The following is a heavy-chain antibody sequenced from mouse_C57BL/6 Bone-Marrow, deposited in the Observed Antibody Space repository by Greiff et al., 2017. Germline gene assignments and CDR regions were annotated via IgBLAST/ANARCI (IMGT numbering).Heavy chain of an antibody. Sequence: EVKLQESEGGLVQPGSSMQLSCTASGFTLSDYYMAWFRQVPEQGLEWVANINHDGSSTYYLASLKSRFIISRDNATNILYLQLSRLQSADTATCDLARKGDWGDYFDYWGQGTTLTVSS. CDR3: ARKGDWGDYFDY. V-gene: IGHV5-16*01. CDR1: GFTLSDYY. CDR2: INHDGSST. J-gene: IGHJ2*01. D-gene: IGHD4-1*01.